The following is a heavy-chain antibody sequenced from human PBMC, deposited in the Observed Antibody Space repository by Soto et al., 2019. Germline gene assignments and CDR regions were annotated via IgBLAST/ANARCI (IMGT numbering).Heavy chain of an antibody. Sequence: SETLSLTCAVSGGSISSGGYSWSWIRQPPGKGLEWIGYIYHSGSTYYNPSLKSRVTISVDRSKNQFSLKLSSVTAADTAVYYCAREGGEMATKYNTYFDYWGQGTLVPVSS. CDR1: GGSISSGGYS. CDR3: AREGGEMATKYNTYFDY. D-gene: IGHD5-12*01. CDR2: IYHSGST. J-gene: IGHJ4*02. V-gene: IGHV4-30-2*01.